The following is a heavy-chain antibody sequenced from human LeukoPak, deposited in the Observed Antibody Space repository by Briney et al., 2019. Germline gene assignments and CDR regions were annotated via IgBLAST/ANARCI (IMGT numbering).Heavy chain of an antibody. Sequence: GVSLRLSCAAYGFTFSNAWMSWLRQGQGKGREGVGRIKSKTDGGTTDYAAPVKGRFTISRDDSKNTLYLQMNSLKTEDTGVYYCTTAIADAGRIDNWDQGTLVTVST. CDR3: TTAIADAGRIDN. CDR2: IKSKTDGGTT. J-gene: IGHJ4*02. CDR1: GFTFSNAW. D-gene: IGHD6-13*01. V-gene: IGHV3-15*01.